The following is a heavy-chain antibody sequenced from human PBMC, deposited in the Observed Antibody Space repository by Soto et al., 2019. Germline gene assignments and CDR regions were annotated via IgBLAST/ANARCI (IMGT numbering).Heavy chain of an antibody. CDR2: MNPNSGNT. J-gene: IGHJ4*02. CDR1: GYTFTSYD. D-gene: IGHD3-22*01. V-gene: IGHV1-8*01. Sequence: ASLKGSCKASGYTFTSYDINWVRQATGQGLEWMGWMNPNSGNTGYAQKFQGRVTMTRNTSISTAYMELSSLRSEDTAVYYCARGDWTYYYDSSGYYVPFDYRRQVTLVP. CDR3: ARGDWTYYYDSSGYYVPFDY.